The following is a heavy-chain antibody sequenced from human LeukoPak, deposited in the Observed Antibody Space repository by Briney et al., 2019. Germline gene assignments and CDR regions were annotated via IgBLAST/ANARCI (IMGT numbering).Heavy chain of an antibody. J-gene: IGHJ6*02. CDR2: IIPIFGTA. D-gene: IGHD6-13*01. Sequence: SVKVSCKASGGTFSSYAISWVRQAPGQGLEWMGGIIPIFGTANYAQKYQGRVTITADESTSTAYMELSSLRSEDTAVYYCARGLIAAAGTAYYYYGMDVWGQGTTVTISS. CDR1: GGTFSSYA. V-gene: IGHV1-69*13. CDR3: ARGLIAAAGTAYYYYGMDV.